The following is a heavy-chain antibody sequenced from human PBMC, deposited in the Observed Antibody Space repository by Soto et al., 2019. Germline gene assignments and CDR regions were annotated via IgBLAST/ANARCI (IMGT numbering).Heavy chain of an antibody. Sequence: ASVKVSCKASGYTFTSYAMHWVRQAPGQRLEWMGWINAGNGNTKYSQKFQGRVTMTRNTSISTAYMELSSLRSEDTAVYYCARGNYDILTGYDLNYWGQGTLVTVSS. CDR2: INAGNGNT. D-gene: IGHD3-9*01. CDR3: ARGNYDILTGYDLNY. J-gene: IGHJ4*02. CDR1: GYTFTSYA. V-gene: IGHV1-3*01.